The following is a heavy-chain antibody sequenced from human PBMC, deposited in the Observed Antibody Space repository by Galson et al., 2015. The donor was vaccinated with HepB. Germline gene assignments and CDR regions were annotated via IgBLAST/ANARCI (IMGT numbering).Heavy chain of an antibody. CDR2: IKHNSGGT. J-gene: IGHJ6*02. CDR3: ARGGLRFFEWFQSHYCMDL. Sequence: SVKLSCKASGYTFTGYYMHWVRQAPGQGLEWMGWIKHNSGGTNYAQKFQGWVTMTRDTSISTAYMELSRLRADDTAVYYCARGGLRFFEWFQSHYCMDLWGQGTTVTVSS. D-gene: IGHD3-3*01. V-gene: IGHV1-2*04. CDR1: GYTFTGYY.